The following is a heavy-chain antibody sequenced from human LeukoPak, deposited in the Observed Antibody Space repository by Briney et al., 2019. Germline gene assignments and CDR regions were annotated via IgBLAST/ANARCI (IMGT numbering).Heavy chain of an antibody. Sequence: GGSLRLSCAASAFTFSSYGMHWVRQAPGKGREWVAAIWYDGSNKYYADSVKGRFTISRDNSKNTLYLQMNSLRAEDTAVYYCAKDSGSNYVVGMAYWGQGTLVTVSS. D-gene: IGHD4-11*01. J-gene: IGHJ4*02. CDR1: AFTFSSYG. CDR3: AKDSGSNYVVGMAY. CDR2: IWYDGSNK. V-gene: IGHV3-33*06.